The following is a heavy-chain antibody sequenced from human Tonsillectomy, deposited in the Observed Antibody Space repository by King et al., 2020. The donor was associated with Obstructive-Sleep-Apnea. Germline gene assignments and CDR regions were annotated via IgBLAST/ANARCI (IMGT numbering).Heavy chain of an antibody. CDR2: IYYSGNI. CDR3: ARLSSGWGFDY. Sequence: VQLQESCPGLVKPSQTLSLTCTVSGGSISSADYYWGWIRQPPGKGLEWIGYIYYSGNIYYNSSLKSRVTISVDTSKNQFSLKLSSVTASDTAVYSCARLSSGWGFDYWGQGTLVTVSS. CDR1: GGSISSADYY. V-gene: IGHV4-30-4*01. J-gene: IGHJ4*02. D-gene: IGHD6-19*01.